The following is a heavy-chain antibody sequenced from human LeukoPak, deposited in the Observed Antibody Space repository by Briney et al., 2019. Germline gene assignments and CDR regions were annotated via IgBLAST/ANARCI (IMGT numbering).Heavy chain of an antibody. D-gene: IGHD3-10*01. J-gene: IGHJ4*02. Sequence: STQTLSLTCTVSGGSISSGGYYWSWIRQHPGKGLEWIGYIYYSGSTYYNPSLKSRVTISVDTSKNQFSLKLSSVTAADTAVYYCARGGVFITNYYFDYWGPGTLVTVSS. CDR3: ARGGVFITNYYFDY. CDR1: GGSISSGGYY. CDR2: IYYSGST. V-gene: IGHV4-31*03.